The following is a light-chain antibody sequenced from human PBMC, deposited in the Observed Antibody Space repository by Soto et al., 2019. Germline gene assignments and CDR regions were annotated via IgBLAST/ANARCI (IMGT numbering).Light chain of an antibody. CDR2: AQS. V-gene: IGKV1-39*01. J-gene: IGKJ1*01. CDR3: QQSYRVPPT. Sequence: DIQMTQSPSSLSASVGDRVTITCRASQTISTYLNWYQRKPGEAPNLLISAQSTLQTGVPSRFSGSGSGTDFSLTISSLQPDDFATYFCQQSYRVPPTFGQGTKVESK. CDR1: QTISTY.